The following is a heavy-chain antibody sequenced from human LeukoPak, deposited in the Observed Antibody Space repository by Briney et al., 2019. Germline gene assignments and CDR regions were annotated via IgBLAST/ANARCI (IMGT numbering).Heavy chain of an antibody. CDR1: GYTFTSYY. J-gene: IGHJ5*02. V-gene: IGHV1-46*01. CDR3: ARDWGNRNWFDP. Sequence: ASVEVSCKASGYTFTSYYVHWVRQAPGQGLEWMGIINPSGGSTSYAQKFQGRVTMTRDTSTSTVYMELSSLRSEDTAVYYCARDWGNRNWFDPWGQGTLVTVSS. CDR2: INPSGGST. D-gene: IGHD3-16*01.